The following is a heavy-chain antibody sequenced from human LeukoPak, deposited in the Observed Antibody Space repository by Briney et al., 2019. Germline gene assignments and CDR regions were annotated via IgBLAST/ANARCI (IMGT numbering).Heavy chain of an antibody. CDR3: ARGRYCSGGSCSGSYFDY. CDR2: ISGSGETT. J-gene: IGHJ4*02. V-gene: IGHV3-23*01. D-gene: IGHD2-15*01. Sequence: GGSLRLSCAASEFTFSSYAMSWLRQAPGKGLEWVSVISGSGETTDYADSVRGRFTISRDNSKNTLYLQMNSLRAEDTALYYCARGRYCSGGSCSGSYFDYWGQGTLVTVSS. CDR1: EFTFSSYA.